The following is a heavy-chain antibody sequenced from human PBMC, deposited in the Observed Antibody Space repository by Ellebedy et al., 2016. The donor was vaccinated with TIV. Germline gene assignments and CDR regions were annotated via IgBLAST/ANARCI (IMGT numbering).Heavy chain of an antibody. CDR2: IYYSGST. CDR1: GGSISSYY. CDR3: ARDASYCSGGSCYSGDNWFDP. Sequence: MPSETLSLTCTVSGGSISSYYWSWIRQPPGKGLEWIGYIYYSGSTNYNPSLKSRVTISVDTSKNQFSLKLSSVTAADTAVYYCARDASYCSGGSCYSGDNWFDPWGQGTLVTVSS. J-gene: IGHJ5*02. V-gene: IGHV4-59*12. D-gene: IGHD2-15*01.